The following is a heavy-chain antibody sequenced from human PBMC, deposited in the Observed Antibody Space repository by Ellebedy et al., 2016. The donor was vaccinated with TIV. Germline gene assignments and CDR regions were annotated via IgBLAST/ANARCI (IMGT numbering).Heavy chain of an antibody. D-gene: IGHD3-22*01. CDR1: GGSITSGHFF. Sequence: SETLSLXXTVSGGSITSGHFFWSWIRQSPGKGLEWIGYIYYSGTTYYNPSLKSRVTLSVDTSKNQFSLKVTSVTAADTAVYYCVRAYPMIPAGPSNRFDPWGQGTLVTVSS. CDR3: VRAYPMIPAGPSNRFDP. CDR2: IYYSGTT. V-gene: IGHV4-30-4*01. J-gene: IGHJ5*02.